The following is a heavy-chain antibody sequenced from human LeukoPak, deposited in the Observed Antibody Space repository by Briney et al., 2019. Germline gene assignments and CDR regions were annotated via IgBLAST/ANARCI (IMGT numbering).Heavy chain of an antibody. Sequence: PGGSLRLSCAASAFTFSDYYMSWIRQAPGKGLEWLSYISSSGSTIYYVDSVKGRFTISRDNAKNSLYLQMNSLRAEDTAVYYCARVGRQQLVLGYCMDVWGKGTTVTVSS. CDR1: AFTFSDYY. CDR2: ISSSGSTI. D-gene: IGHD6-13*01. V-gene: IGHV3-11*04. J-gene: IGHJ6*03. CDR3: ARVGRQQLVLGYCMDV.